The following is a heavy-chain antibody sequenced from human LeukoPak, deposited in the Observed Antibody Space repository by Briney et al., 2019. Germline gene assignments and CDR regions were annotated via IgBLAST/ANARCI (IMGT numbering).Heavy chain of an antibody. D-gene: IGHD2-8*01. CDR1: GYTFTSHY. Sequence: ASVKVSCKASGYTFTSHYVHWVRQVPGQGLEWMGIIHPSGGSTTYAQSFQGRVAMTRDTSTSTVYMELSSLTSEDTAVYYCARSSTDGLLYWYLDLWGRGTLVTVSS. CDR3: ARSSTDGLLYWYLDL. CDR2: IHPSGGST. V-gene: IGHV1-46*01. J-gene: IGHJ2*01.